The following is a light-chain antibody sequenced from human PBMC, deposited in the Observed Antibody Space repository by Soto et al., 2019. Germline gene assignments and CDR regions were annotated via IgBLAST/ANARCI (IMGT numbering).Light chain of an antibody. J-gene: IGKJ5*01. CDR1: QRVSSY. V-gene: IGKV3-11*01. CDR3: QQRSNWPPR. CDR2: DAS. Sequence: EIVLPQSPATLSLSPGERATLSCRASQRVSSYLAWYQQKHGQAPRLLIYDASNRATGIPARFSGSGSGTDFTLPISSLEPEDFAVYYCQQRSNWPPRFGQGTRLELK.